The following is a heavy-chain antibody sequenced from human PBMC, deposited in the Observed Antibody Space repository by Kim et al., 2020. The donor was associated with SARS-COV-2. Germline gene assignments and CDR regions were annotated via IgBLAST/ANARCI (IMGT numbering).Heavy chain of an antibody. Sequence: SETLSLTCTVSGASISSGGYYWSCIRQHPGKGLEWIGYIYYTGSTYYNPTLKSRVTISVDTSKNQFSLKLSSVTAADTAVYCCSRARYGSGSYNWFDPWGQGTPVTVSS. J-gene: IGHJ5*02. CDR2: IYYTGST. V-gene: IGHV4-31*03. D-gene: IGHD3-10*01. CDR3: SRARYGSGSYNWFDP. CDR1: GASISSGGYY.